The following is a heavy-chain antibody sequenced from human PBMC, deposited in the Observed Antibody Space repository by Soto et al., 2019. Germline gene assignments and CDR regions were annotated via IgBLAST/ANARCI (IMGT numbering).Heavy chain of an antibody. CDR3: ARGDSTGSPRGWFDP. V-gene: IGHV1-18*04. CDR1: GYSFTSYG. J-gene: IGHJ5*02. CDR2: ISTYNGDT. Sequence: QVQLVQSVTEVKKPGASVQVSCKASGYSFTSYGINWVRQAPGQGLEWMGWISTYNGDTNYAQKFQGRVTMTTDTSTTTAYMELRRLTSDDTAMYFCARGDSTGSPRGWFDPWGQGTVVTVSS. D-gene: IGHD6-19*01.